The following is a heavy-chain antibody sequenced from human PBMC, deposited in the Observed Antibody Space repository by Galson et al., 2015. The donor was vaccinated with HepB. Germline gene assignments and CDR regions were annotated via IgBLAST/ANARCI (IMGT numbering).Heavy chain of an antibody. V-gene: IGHV3-23*01. CDR3: VKDAPDWGSAFDY. CDR1: GFSFSSYT. D-gene: IGHD7-27*01. Sequence: SLRLSCAASGFSFSSYTMNWVRQAPGKGLEWVSSITGSGQTNYSDSVKGRFTISTDNPNNRLYLQMDSLRVEDTAVYYCVKDAPDWGSAFDYWGQGSMVTVSS. J-gene: IGHJ4*02. CDR2: ITGSGQT.